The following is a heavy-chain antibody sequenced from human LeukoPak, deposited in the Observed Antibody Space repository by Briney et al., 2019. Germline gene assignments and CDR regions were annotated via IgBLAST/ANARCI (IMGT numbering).Heavy chain of an antibody. D-gene: IGHD4-17*01. J-gene: IGHJ5*02. CDR3: ARGLTTVFEP. CDR2: IYYSGST. V-gene: IGHV4-59*01. Sequence: KPSETLSLTCTVSGGSISSYYWSWIRQPPGKGLEWIGYIYYSGSTNYNPSLKSRVTISVDTSKNQFSLKLSPVTAADTAVYYCARGLTTVFEPWGQGTLVTVSS. CDR1: GGSISSYY.